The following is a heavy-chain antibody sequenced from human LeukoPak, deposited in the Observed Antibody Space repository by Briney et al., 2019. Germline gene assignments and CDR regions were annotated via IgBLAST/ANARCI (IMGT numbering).Heavy chain of an antibody. V-gene: IGHV3-30-3*01. Sequence: GGSLRLSCAASGFTFSSYAMHWVRQAPGKGLEWVAVISYDGSNKYYADSVEGRFTISRDNSKNTLYLQMNSLRAEDTAVYYCARDPKPNPYYYDSTTYGMDVWGQGTTVTVSS. CDR1: GFTFSSYA. J-gene: IGHJ6*02. D-gene: IGHD3-22*01. CDR2: ISYDGSNK. CDR3: ARDPKPNPYYYDSTTYGMDV.